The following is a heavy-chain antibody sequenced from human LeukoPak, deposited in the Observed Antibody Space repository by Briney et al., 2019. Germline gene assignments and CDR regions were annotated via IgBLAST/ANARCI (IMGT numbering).Heavy chain of an antibody. J-gene: IGHJ3*02. V-gene: IGHV4-31*03. CDR2: IYYSGST. CDR3: AGDDYYDSSRAFDI. CDR1: GGSISSGGYY. Sequence: SQTLSLTCTVSGGSISSGGYYWSWIRQHPGKGLEWIGYIYYSGSTYYNPSLKSRVTISLDTSKNQFSLKLSSVTAADTAVYYCAGDDYYDSSRAFDIWGQGTMVTVSS. D-gene: IGHD3-22*01.